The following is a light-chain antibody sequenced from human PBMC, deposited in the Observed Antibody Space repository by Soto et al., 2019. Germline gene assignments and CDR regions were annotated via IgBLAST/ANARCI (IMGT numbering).Light chain of an antibody. CDR3: HQYGSSPYT. J-gene: IGKJ2*01. V-gene: IGKV3-20*01. Sequence: EIVLTQSPGTLSLSPGERVTLSCRASQSLSSSYLAWYQQKPGQAPRLLIYGGSTRATGIPERFSGSGSVTDFTLTISRLEPEDLAVYFCHQYGSSPYTFGQGTKLEIK. CDR1: QSLSSSY. CDR2: GGS.